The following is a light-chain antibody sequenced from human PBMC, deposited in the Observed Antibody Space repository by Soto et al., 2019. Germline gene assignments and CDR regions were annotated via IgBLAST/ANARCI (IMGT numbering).Light chain of an antibody. CDR2: YDS. CDR3: QVWDSSSDHYV. Sequence: SYELTQPPSVSVAPGKTARITCGGNNIGSKSLHWYQQKPGQAPVLVIYYDSDRPSGIPERFSGSNSGNTATLTISRVVAGDEADYYWQVWDSSSDHYVFGTGTKLTVL. J-gene: IGLJ1*01. CDR1: NIGSKS. V-gene: IGLV3-21*04.